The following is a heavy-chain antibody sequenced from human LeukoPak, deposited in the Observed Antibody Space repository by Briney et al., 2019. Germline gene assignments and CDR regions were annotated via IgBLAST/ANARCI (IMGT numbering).Heavy chain of an antibody. D-gene: IGHD3-22*01. J-gene: IGHJ3*02. CDR3: AAYYYDSSGYYRHDAFDI. Sequence: GSSVKVSCKASGGTFSSLVFSWVRQAPGQGLEDMGGITPSFAAPNYAQKFQGRVTIGTDESTSTAYMELSSLRLEDTAVYCCAAYYYDSSGYYRHDAFDIWGQGTMVTVSS. V-gene: IGHV1-69*05. CDR2: ITPSFAAP. CDR1: GGTFSSLV.